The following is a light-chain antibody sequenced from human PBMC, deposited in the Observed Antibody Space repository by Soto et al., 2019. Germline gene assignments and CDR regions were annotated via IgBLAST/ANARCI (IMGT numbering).Light chain of an antibody. CDR2: DAS. Sequence: EIVLTQSPATLSLSPGERATLSCRASQSVSSYLAWYQQKPGQAPRLPIYDASNRATGIPARFSGSGSGTDFTPTISSLEPEDFAVYYCQQRSNWPSWTFGQGTKV. CDR3: QQRSNWPSWT. J-gene: IGKJ1*01. CDR1: QSVSSY. V-gene: IGKV3-11*01.